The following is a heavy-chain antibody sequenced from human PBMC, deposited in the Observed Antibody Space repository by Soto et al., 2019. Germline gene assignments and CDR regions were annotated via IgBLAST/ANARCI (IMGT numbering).Heavy chain of an antibody. J-gene: IGHJ6*02. CDR3: ARCFVPAAGAAPHYFHYVVDL. CDR1: GDTFKKFA. CDR2: IIPMFGTT. Sequence: QVQLVQSGPEVKKPGSSVKVSCKTSGDTFKKFAISWVRQAPGQGPEWMGGIIPMFGTTKYTQKFQGRVTFTAVTSTGADYMELTSLMSEDTATYFCARCFVPAAGAAPHYFHYVVDLWGQGTTVTVSS. V-gene: IGHV1-69*06. D-gene: IGHD2-2*01.